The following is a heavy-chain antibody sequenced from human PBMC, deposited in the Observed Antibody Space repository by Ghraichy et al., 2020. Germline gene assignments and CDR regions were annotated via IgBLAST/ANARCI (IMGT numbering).Heavy chain of an antibody. Sequence: ESLRLSCSVSGGSIRNNFWSWIRKPPGKGLEWIGYIYYSGTTNYNPSLKSRATISLDTSKNHFSLTLTSVTAADTAVYYCARRGRGYSLYFYGLDVWGQGTSVTVSS. CDR2: IYYSGTT. D-gene: IGHD5-12*01. CDR1: GGSIRNNF. J-gene: IGHJ6*02. V-gene: IGHV4-59*08. CDR3: ARRGRGYSLYFYGLDV.